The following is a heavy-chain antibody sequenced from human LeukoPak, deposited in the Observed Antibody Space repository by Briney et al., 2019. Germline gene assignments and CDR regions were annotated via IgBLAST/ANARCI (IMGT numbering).Heavy chain of an antibody. CDR2: IYIGGST. Sequence: GGSLKLSCAASGFTVSSNYMSWVRQAPGKGLEWVSVIYIGGSTYYADSVKGRFTISRDNSKNTLYLQMNSLRAEDTAVYYCARDRREYSGNYFDYWGQGTLVTVSS. J-gene: IGHJ4*02. D-gene: IGHD1-26*01. CDR3: ARDRREYSGNYFDY. CDR1: GFTVSSNY. V-gene: IGHV3-53*01.